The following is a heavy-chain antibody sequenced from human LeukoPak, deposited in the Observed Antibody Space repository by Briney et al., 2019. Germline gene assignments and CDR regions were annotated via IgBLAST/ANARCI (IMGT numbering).Heavy chain of an antibody. Sequence: GGSLRLSCAASGVTLSSQCMSWVRQAPGKGPEWVANIKEDGSQKSYVDSVKGRFTISRDNAKNSVYLQMNSLRADDTAIYYCARAFSWGQGTLVTVSS. D-gene: IGHD3-16*01. CDR3: ARAFS. V-gene: IGHV3-7*01. CDR1: GVTLSSQC. CDR2: IKEDGSQK. J-gene: IGHJ5*02.